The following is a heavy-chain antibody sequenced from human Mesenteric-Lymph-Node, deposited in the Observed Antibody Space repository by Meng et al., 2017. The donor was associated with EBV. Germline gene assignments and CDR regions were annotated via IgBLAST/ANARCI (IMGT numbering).Heavy chain of an antibody. V-gene: IGHV1-69*01. CDR1: GGPFSSYA. D-gene: IGHD3-10*01. CDR2: IIPIFGTA. J-gene: IGHJ4*02. CDR3: ARRYYYGSGSYWGLDY. Sequence: QVQLVQSGAGVKKPGSAVKVSCKASGGPFSSYAISWVRQAPGQGLEWMGGIIPIFGTANYAQKFQGRVTITADESTSTAYMELSILRSEDTAVYYCARRYYYGSGSYWGLDYWGQGTLVTVSS.